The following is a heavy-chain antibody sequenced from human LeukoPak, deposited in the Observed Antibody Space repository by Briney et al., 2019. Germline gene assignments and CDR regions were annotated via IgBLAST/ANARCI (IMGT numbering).Heavy chain of an antibody. D-gene: IGHD1-26*01. V-gene: IGHV4-30-4*08. CDR1: GGSISSGDYY. CDR3: AGRGATKPWGFDY. Sequence: PSETLSLTCSVSGGSISSGDYYWSWIRQPPGKGLEWIGYIYYSGSTYYNPSLKSRVTISVDTSKNQFSLKLSSVTAADTAVYYCAGRGATKPWGFDYWGQGTLVTVSS. CDR2: IYYSGST. J-gene: IGHJ4*02.